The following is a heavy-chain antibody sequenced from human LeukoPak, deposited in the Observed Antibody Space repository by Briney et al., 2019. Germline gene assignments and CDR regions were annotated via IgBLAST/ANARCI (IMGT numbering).Heavy chain of an antibody. Sequence: GRSLRLSCAASGFTFSSYGMHWVRQAPGKGLEWVAVIWYDGSNKYYADSAKGRFTISRDNSKNTLYLQMNSLRAEDTAVYYCARDSGGIAAAVPYNWFDPWGQGTLVTVSS. CDR3: ARDSGGIAAAVPYNWFDP. J-gene: IGHJ5*02. CDR1: GFTFSSYG. CDR2: IWYDGSNK. V-gene: IGHV3-33*01. D-gene: IGHD6-13*01.